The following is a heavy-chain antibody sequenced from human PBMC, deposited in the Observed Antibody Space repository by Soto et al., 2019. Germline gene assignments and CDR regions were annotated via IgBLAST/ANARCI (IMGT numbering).Heavy chain of an antibody. CDR1: GFTFSSYA. Sequence: QVQLVESGGGVVQPGRSLRLSCAASGFTFSSYAMHWVRQAPGKGLEWVAVISYDGSNKYYADSVKGRFTISRDNSKNTLYLQMNSLRAEDTAVYYCAGGSSSGYYYGSFDPWGQGTLVTVSS. V-gene: IGHV3-30-3*01. CDR3: AGGSSSGYYYGSFDP. D-gene: IGHD3-22*01. J-gene: IGHJ5*02. CDR2: ISYDGSNK.